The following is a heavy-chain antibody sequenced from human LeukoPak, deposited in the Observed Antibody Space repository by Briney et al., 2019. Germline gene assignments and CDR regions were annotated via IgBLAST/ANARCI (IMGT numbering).Heavy chain of an antibody. V-gene: IGHV3-66*01. Sequence: PGGSLSLSCAASGFTVSSNYMSWVRQAPGKGLEWVSVIYSGGSTNYADSVKGRFTISRDNSKNTLYLQMNSLRAEDTAVYYCVTASFDYWGQGTLVTVSS. CDR1: GFTVSSNY. CDR3: VTASFDY. D-gene: IGHD5-18*01. J-gene: IGHJ4*02. CDR2: IYSGGST.